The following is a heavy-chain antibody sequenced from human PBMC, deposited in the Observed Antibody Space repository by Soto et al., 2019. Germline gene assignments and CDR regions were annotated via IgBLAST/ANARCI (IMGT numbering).Heavy chain of an antibody. J-gene: IGHJ4*02. CDR2: IYYSGST. V-gene: IGHV4-61*01. Sequence: SETLSLTCTVSGGSISSGSYYWSWIRQPPGKGLEWIGYIYYSGSTYYNPSLKSRVTISVDTSKNQFSLKLSSVTAADTAVYYCARMVYYDSSGYYGRRYDYWGQGTLVTVSS. CDR3: ARMVYYDSSGYYGRRYDY. D-gene: IGHD3-22*01. CDR1: GGSISSGSYY.